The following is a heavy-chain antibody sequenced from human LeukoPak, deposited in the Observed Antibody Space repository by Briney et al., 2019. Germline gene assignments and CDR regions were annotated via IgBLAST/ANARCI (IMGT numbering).Heavy chain of an antibody. CDR1: GGSIISCSHY. CDR2: TLYDGSS. CDR3: ASLAMTGAAGRGYSDN. D-gene: IGHD3-9*01. Sequence: SETLSLTCTISGGSIISCSHYWGWIRQPPGKGLEWIGSVIGSTLYDGSSGYNPSLNSRLTISVDTSKNQFSLRLRSVTAADTAIYFCASLAMTGAAGRGYSDNWGQGTLVTVSS. J-gene: IGHJ4*02. V-gene: IGHV4-39*01.